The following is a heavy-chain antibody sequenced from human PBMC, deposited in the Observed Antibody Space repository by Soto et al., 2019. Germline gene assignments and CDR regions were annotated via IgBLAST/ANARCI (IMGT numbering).Heavy chain of an antibody. J-gene: IGHJ6*02. CDR2: IKQDGSEK. Sequence: GGSLRLSCAASGFTFSSYYMSWVRQAPGKGLEWVANIKQDGSEKYYVDSVKGRFTISRDNAKNSLYLQMNSLRAEDTAVYYCARDSGVVAHSFSYYNMGVWGQGTTVTVSS. CDR1: GFTFSSYY. V-gene: IGHV3-7*01. CDR3: ARDSGVVAHSFSYYNMGV. D-gene: IGHD2-2*01.